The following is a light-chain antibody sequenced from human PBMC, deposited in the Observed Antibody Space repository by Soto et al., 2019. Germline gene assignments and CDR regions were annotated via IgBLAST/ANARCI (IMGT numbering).Light chain of an antibody. CDR2: NAS. V-gene: IGKV1-5*03. CDR3: QQYNNYSEA. Sequence: DIQMTQSPSSLSASVGDRVTITCRASQTISSWLDWYQQKPGKAPKLLIYNASTLKSGVPSRFSGSGSGTEFTLTISSLQPDDFATYYCQQYNNYSEAFGQGTKVELK. CDR1: QTISSW. J-gene: IGKJ1*01.